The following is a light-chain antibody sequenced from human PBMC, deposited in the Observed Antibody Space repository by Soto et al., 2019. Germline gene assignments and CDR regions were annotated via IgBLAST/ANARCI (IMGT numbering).Light chain of an antibody. V-gene: IGKV1-9*01. CDR1: QGISSY. J-gene: IGKJ5*01. Sequence: DIQLTQSPSFLSASVGDRVTITCRASQGISSYLAWYQQKPGKDPKLLIYAASTLQSGVPSRFSGSGSGTEFTLTISSLQPEDFATYYCQQLNSYPITFGQGKRLEIK. CDR2: AAS. CDR3: QQLNSYPIT.